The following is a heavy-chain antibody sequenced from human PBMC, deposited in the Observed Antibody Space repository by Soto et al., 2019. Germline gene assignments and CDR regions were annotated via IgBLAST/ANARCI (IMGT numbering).Heavy chain of an antibody. J-gene: IGHJ4*02. CDR1: GFTFSSYG. Sequence: PGGSLRLSCAASGFTFSSYGMHWVRQAPGKGLEWVAVIWYDGSNKYYADSVKGRFTISRDNSKNTLYLQMNSLRAEDTAVYYCARDGYYYDSSGYSGLWKKERAFDYWGQGTLVTVSS. V-gene: IGHV3-33*01. D-gene: IGHD3-22*01. CDR2: IWYDGSNK. CDR3: ARDGYYYDSSGYSGLWKKERAFDY.